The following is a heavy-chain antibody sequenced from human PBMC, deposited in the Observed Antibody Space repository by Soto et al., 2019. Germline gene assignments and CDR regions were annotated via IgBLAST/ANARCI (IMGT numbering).Heavy chain of an antibody. CDR3: ARGNGRADHQVWYMDV. CDR1: GGSFSGYY. D-gene: IGHD3-16*01. V-gene: IGHV4-34*01. CDR2: INHSGST. J-gene: IGHJ6*03. Sequence: PSETLSLTCAVYGGSFSGYYWSWIRQPPGKGLEWIGEINHSGSTNYNPSLKSRVTISVGTSKNQFSLKLSSVTAADTAVYYCARGNGRADHQVWYMDVWGKGTTVTVSS.